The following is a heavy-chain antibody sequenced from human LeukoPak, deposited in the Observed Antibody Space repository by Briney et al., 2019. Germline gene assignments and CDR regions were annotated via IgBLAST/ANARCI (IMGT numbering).Heavy chain of an antibody. D-gene: IGHD3-22*01. J-gene: IGHJ4*02. CDR1: GFTFDDYA. CDR2: ISGDGGST. V-gene: IGHV3-43*02. CDR3: AKDCGAYYDSSGFYSGDFDY. Sequence: PGGSLRLSCAASGFTFDDYAMHWVRQAPGKGLEWVSLISGDGGSTYYADSVKGRFTISRDNSKNSLYLQMNSLRSEDTALYDCAKDCGAYYDSSGFYSGDFDYWGEGTLVTVSS.